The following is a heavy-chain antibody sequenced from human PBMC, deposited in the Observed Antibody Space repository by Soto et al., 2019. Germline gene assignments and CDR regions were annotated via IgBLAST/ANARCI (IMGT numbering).Heavy chain of an antibody. Sequence: PSETLSLTCAVYGGSFSGYYWTWIRQPPGKGLEWIGEINPSGSPNYNPSLKSRVTISFDTSKNQISLKLNSVTVTDTAVYYCARGSNKAACQDHWGQGTLVTVSS. V-gene: IGHV4-34*01. CDR1: GGSFSGYY. CDR3: ARGSNKAACQDH. CDR2: INPSGSP. J-gene: IGHJ4*02. D-gene: IGHD6-13*01.